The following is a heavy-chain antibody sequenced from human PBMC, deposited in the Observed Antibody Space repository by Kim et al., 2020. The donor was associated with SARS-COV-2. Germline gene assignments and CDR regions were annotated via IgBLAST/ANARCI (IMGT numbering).Heavy chain of an antibody. CDR2: IYPGDSDT. J-gene: IGHJ6*02. V-gene: IGHV5-51*01. CDR3: ARLKQWLDYYYYGMDV. D-gene: IGHD6-19*01. Sequence: GESLKISCKGSGYSFTSYWIGWVRQIPGKGLEWMGIIYPGDSDTRYSPSFQGQVTISADKSISTAYLQWSSLKASDTAMYYCARLKQWLDYYYYGMDVWGQGTTVTVSS. CDR1: GYSFTSYW.